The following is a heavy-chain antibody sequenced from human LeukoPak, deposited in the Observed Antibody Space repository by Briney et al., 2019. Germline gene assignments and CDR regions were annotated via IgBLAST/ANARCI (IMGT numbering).Heavy chain of an antibody. J-gene: IGHJ4*02. CDR1: GGSISSYY. CDR3: ARGGGDHGDLANDY. V-gene: IGHV4-4*07. D-gene: IGHD4-17*01. CDR2: IYTSGST. Sequence: SETLSLTCTVSGGSISSYYWSWIRQPAGKGLEWTERIYTSGSTNYNPSLKSRVTMSIDTSNNQFSLKVRSVTAADTAVYYCARGGGDHGDLANDYWGQGTLVTVSS.